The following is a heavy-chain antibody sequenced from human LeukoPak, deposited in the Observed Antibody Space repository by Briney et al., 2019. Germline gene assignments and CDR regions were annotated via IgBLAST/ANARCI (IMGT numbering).Heavy chain of an antibody. CDR1: GFTFSNYW. Sequence: GGSLRLSCAASGFTFSNYWISWVRQAPGKRLEWLANINQDGSEMYYVDSVKGRFTISRYNGKNSLYLQINSLRADDTAVYYCARDQGSMIVVRTTNCYFDLWGRGTLVTVSS. CDR2: INQDGSEM. V-gene: IGHV3-7*01. J-gene: IGHJ2*01. D-gene: IGHD3-22*01. CDR3: ARDQGSMIVVRTTNCYFDL.